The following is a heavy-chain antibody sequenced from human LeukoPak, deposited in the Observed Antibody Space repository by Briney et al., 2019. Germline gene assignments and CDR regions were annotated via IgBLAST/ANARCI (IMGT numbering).Heavy chain of an antibody. Sequence: GGSLRLSCAASGFTFSSYAMSWVRQAPGRGLEWVSAISGSGGSTYYADSVKGRFTISRDNSKNTLYLQMNSLRAEDTAVYYCAKLPRSNYYYGMDVWGQGTTVTVSS. CDR2: ISGSGGST. CDR3: AKLPRSNYYYGMDV. J-gene: IGHJ6*02. CDR1: GFTFSSYA. V-gene: IGHV3-23*01.